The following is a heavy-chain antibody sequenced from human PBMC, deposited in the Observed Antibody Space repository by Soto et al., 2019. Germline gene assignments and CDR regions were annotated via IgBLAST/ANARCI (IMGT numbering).Heavy chain of an antibody. Sequence: PSETLSLTCTVSGGSISSYYWSWIRQPPGKGLEWRGYMSYSGNTDYNPSIKSRVTISVDTSKNQFSLKMSSVIAADTAVYYCARGGFNWGPPFSGFYSSSSLWWFDPWGQGTLVTVSS. D-gene: IGHD6-6*01. CDR3: ARGGFNWGPPFSGFYSSSSLWWFDP. J-gene: IGHJ5*02. CDR2: MSYSGNT. CDR1: GGSISSYY. V-gene: IGHV4-59*01.